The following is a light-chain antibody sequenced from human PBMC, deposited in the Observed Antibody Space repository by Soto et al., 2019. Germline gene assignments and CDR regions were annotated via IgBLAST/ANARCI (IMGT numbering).Light chain of an antibody. CDR2: DDD. V-gene: IGLV1-51*01. J-gene: IGLJ1*01. Sequence: QRVTISCSGSSSNIGGNSVSWYQQLPGTAPKLLIYDDDMRPSGIPDRFSGSKSGTSATLGITGFQTGDEADYYCGSWDSSLSAYVFGTGTKVTVL. CDR1: SSNIGGNS. CDR3: GSWDSSLSAYV.